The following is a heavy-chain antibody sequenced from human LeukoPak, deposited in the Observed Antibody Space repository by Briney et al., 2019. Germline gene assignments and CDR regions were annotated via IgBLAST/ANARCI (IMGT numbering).Heavy chain of an antibody. V-gene: IGHV4-59*08. J-gene: IGHJ4*02. CDR2: IYHSGST. CDR3: ARHWLDSGTPDRFDY. D-gene: IGHD3-10*01. CDR1: GGSISSYY. Sequence: PSETLSLTCTVSGGSISSYYWSWIRQPPGKGLEWIGYIYHSGSTSYNPTLKSRVTISVDTSKNQFSPKLSSVTAADTAVYYCARHWLDSGTPDRFDYWGQGTLVTVSS.